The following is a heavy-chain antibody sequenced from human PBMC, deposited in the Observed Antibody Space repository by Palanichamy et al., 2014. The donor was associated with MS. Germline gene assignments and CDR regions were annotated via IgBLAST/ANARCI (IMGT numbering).Heavy chain of an antibody. CDR2: IYPGDSTA. V-gene: IGHV5-51*01. Sequence: DVQLVQSGAEVKKPGESLKISCRGSGYTFSTYWIGWVRQMPGKGLEWMGIIYPGDSTARYNPSFQGQATISVDKSISAAYLQWSSLKASDTAMYYCSRHTDSGVGALGEYWGQGTLVTVSS. CDR3: SRHTDSGVGALGEY. CDR1: GYTFSTYW. J-gene: IGHJ4*02. D-gene: IGHD3-3*01.